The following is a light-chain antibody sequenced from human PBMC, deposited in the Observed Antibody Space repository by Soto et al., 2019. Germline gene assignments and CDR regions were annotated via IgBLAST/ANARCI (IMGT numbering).Light chain of an antibody. Sequence: DIQLTQSPSFLSASVGDRVTITCRASQGIGISLNWYQQRPGKAPKLLVFAASSLQSGVPSRFSGSGSGTDFTLTISSLHPEDFATYYCQQYDNLPLTFGGGTKVDIK. V-gene: IGKV1-39*01. CDR2: AAS. J-gene: IGKJ4*01. CDR3: QQYDNLPLT. CDR1: QGIGIS.